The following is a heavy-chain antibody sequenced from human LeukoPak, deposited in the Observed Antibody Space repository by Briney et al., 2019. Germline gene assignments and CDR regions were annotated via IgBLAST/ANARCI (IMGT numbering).Heavy chain of an antibody. Sequence: ASVTVSCKASGYTFTGYYMHWVRQAPGQGLEWMGWINPNSGGTNYAQKFQGRVTMTRDTSISTAYMELSRLRSDDTAVYYCARDSEFSGSYDYYYYMDVWGKGTTVTISS. V-gene: IGHV1-2*02. CDR1: GYTFTGYY. CDR3: ARDSEFSGSYDYYYYMDV. CDR2: INPNSGGT. J-gene: IGHJ6*03. D-gene: IGHD1-26*01.